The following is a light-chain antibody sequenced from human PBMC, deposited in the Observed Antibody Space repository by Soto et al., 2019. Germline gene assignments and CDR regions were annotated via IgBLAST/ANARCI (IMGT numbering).Light chain of an antibody. Sequence: EIVWTQSPGTLSLSPGERATLSCSASQTVRTNYLAWFQHNPGQAPRLLIYGASSRATGIPDRFSGSGSGTDFTLTINRLEPEDFAVYFCQQYSDSPLTFGGGTKVEIK. CDR1: QTVRTNY. J-gene: IGKJ4*01. CDR2: GAS. V-gene: IGKV3-20*01. CDR3: QQYSDSPLT.